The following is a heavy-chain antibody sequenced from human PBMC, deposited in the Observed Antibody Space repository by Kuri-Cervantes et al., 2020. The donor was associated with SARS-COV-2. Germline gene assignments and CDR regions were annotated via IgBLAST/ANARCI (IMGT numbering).Heavy chain of an antibody. V-gene: IGHV3-7*01. Sequence: LSLTCAASGFTFSSYWINWVRQAPGKGLEWVANIKQDGSEKYYVDSVKGRFTISRDNAKNSLYLQMNSLRAEDTAVYYCARAAPDIVVVPAAKYFDYWGQGTLVTVSS. CDR3: ARAAPDIVVVPAAKYFDY. J-gene: IGHJ4*02. D-gene: IGHD2-2*01. CDR2: IKQDGSEK. CDR1: GFTFSSYW.